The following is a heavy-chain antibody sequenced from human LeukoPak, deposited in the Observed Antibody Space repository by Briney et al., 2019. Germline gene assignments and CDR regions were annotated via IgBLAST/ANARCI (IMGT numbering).Heavy chain of an antibody. CDR2: IKEDGSDK. CDR1: AFTFSMYW. CDR3: VRDGIRDIPGVITIRYDY. V-gene: IGHV3-7*03. D-gene: IGHD3-10*01. J-gene: IGHJ4*02. Sequence: GGSLRLSCSASAFTFSMYWMTWVRQAPGNGLEWVATIKEDGSDKYYVDSVRGRFTISRDNAENSLYLQMNSLTAEDTALYYCVRDGIRDIPGVITIRYDYWGQGTLVTVSS.